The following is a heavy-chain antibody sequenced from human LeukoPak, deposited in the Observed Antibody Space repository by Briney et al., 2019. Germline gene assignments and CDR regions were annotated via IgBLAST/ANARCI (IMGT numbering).Heavy chain of an antibody. CDR2: ISSSSSYI. CDR1: GFTFSSYA. D-gene: IGHD3-10*02. CDR3: AELGITMIGGV. V-gene: IGHV3-21*01. J-gene: IGHJ6*04. Sequence: GGSLRLSCAASGFTFSSYAMNWVRQAPGKGLEWVSSISSSSSYIYYADSVKGRFTISRDNAKNSLYLQMNSLRAEDTAVYYCAELGITMIGGVWGKGTTVTISS.